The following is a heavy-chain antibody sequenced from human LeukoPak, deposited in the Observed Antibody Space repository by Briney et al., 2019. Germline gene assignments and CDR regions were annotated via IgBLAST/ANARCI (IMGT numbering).Heavy chain of an antibody. CDR2: IYHSGST. CDR3: ASPVGATFAFDI. J-gene: IGHJ3*02. D-gene: IGHD1-26*01. CDR1: GYSISSGYY. V-gene: IGHV4-38-2*02. Sequence: SETLSLTCTVSGYSISSGYYWGWIRQPPGKGLEWIGSIYHSGSTYYNPSLKSRVTISVDTSKNQFSLKLSSVTAADTAVYYCASPVGATFAFDIWGQGTMVTVSS.